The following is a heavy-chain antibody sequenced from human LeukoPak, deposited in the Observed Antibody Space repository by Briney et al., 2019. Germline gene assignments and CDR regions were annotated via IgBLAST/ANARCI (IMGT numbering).Heavy chain of an antibody. J-gene: IGHJ3*02. CDR1: GFTFSQFG. D-gene: IGHD6-13*01. Sequence: GGSLRLSCAASGFTFSQFGMHWVRQAPGKGLEWVAVIWEDGSKEYYADSVKGRFSISRDNSKNTLYVQMSSLRGEDTAVYYCTREALRAAAGIDIWGQGTMVTVSS. CDR2: IWEDGSKE. CDR3: TREALRAAAGIDI. V-gene: IGHV3-33*01.